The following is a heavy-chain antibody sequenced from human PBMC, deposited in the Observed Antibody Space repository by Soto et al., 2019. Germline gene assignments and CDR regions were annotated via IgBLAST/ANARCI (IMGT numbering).Heavy chain of an antibody. CDR3: ARDTPPSYVGSAYYYGMDV. V-gene: IGHV1-69*01. CDR2: IIPIFGTA. Sequence: QVQLVQSGAEVKKPGSSVKVSCKASGGTFSSYAISWVRQAPGQGLEWMGGIIPIFGTANDAQKFQGRVTITADESTSTAYMELSSLRSEDTAVYYCARDTPPSYVGSAYYYGMDVWGQGTTVTVSS. CDR1: GGTFSSYA. J-gene: IGHJ6*02. D-gene: IGHD1-26*01.